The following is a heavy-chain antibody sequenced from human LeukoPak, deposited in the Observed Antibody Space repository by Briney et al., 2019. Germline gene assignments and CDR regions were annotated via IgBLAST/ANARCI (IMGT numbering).Heavy chain of an antibody. CDR1: GYTFTGYY. Sequence: HRASVRVSCKTSGYTFTGYYMHGVRQAPGQGLEWMGWINPNSGGTKDAQKFQGRVTMTRDTSISTAYMELSRLRSDDTAVYYCARSVEQPANFDYWGQGTLVTVSS. D-gene: IGHD6-13*01. J-gene: IGHJ4*02. CDR3: ARSVEQPANFDY. CDR2: INPNSGGT. V-gene: IGHV1-2*02.